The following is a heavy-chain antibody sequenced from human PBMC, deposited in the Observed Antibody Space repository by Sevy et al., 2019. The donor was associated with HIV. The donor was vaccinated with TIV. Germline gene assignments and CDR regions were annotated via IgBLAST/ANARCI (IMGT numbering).Heavy chain of an antibody. CDR1: GFTFSSYA. D-gene: IGHD3-3*01. Sequence: GGSLRLSCAASGFTFSSYAMHWVRQAPGKGLEWVAVISYDGSNKYYADSVKGRFTISRDNSKNTLYLQMNSLRAEDTAWYYCARDSRFWSGYFGWEDGMDVWGQGTTVTVSS. J-gene: IGHJ6*02. CDR3: ARDSRFWSGYFGWEDGMDV. CDR2: ISYDGSNK. V-gene: IGHV3-30-3*01.